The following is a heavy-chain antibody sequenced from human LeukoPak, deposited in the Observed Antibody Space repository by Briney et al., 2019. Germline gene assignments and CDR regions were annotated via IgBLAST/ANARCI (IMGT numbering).Heavy chain of an antibody. J-gene: IGHJ4*02. Sequence: ASVKVSCKASGYTFTSYYMHWVRQAPGQGLEWMGIINPSGGSTSYAQKFQGRVTMTRDTSTSTVYMELSSLRSEDTAVYYCARVGGGSYGGRVFDYWGQGTLVTVSS. V-gene: IGHV1-46*01. CDR1: GYTFTSYY. CDR3: ARVGGGSYGGRVFDY. CDR2: INPSGGST. D-gene: IGHD2-21*01.